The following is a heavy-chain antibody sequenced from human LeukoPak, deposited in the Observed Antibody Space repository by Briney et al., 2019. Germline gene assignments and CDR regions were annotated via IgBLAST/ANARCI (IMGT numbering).Heavy chain of an antibody. CDR1: GFTFDDYA. D-gene: IGHD2-2*01. CDR2: ISWNSGSI. V-gene: IGHV3-9*01. Sequence: GGSLRLSCAASGFTFDDYAMHWVRQAPGKGLEWVSGISWNSGSIGYADSVKGRFTISRDNSKDTLYLQMNSLRAEDTAVYYCAKDKGYQLLCFDYWGQGTLVTVSS. CDR3: AKDKGYQLLCFDY. J-gene: IGHJ4*02.